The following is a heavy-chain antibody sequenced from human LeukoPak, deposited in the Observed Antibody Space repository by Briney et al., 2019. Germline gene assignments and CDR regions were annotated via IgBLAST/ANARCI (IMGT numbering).Heavy chain of an antibody. D-gene: IGHD2-2*01. CDR2: ISSSGSTI. CDR1: GFTFSDYY. CDR3: AKDRSGIVVVPAADY. V-gene: IGHV3-11*01. J-gene: IGHJ4*02. Sequence: GGSLRLSCAASGFTFSDYYMSWIRQAPGKGLEWVSYISSSGSTIYYADSVKGRFTISRDNAKNSLYLQMNSLRAEDTAVYYCAKDRSGIVVVPAADYWGQGTLVTVSS.